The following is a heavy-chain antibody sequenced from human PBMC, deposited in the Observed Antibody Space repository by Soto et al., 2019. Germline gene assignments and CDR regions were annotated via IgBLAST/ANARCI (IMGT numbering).Heavy chain of an antibody. V-gene: IGHV1-69*01. CDR3: ATGVIWIGYFTVDS. Sequence: QVQLVQSGAEVKKPWSSVKVSCKASGGSFGNSAINWVRQTPGQGLEWLGGFIPVYRTLNYAQKFQGRVTITADESTGTAYMTLSSLASDDTAVYYCATGVIWIGYFTVDSWGQGTRVTVSS. CDR2: FIPVYRTL. J-gene: IGHJ4*02. CDR1: GGSFGNSA. D-gene: IGHD3-3*01.